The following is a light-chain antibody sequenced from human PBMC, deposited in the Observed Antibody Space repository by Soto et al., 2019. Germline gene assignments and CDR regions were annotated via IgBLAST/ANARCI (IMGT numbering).Light chain of an antibody. V-gene: IGKV1-5*03. CDR1: QVIRHD. Sequence: MTQSPSARSLYLGERVTITCRASQVIRHDLGWYQQKPGKAPKLLIYKASTLKSGVPSRFSGSGSGTDLTLTISSLQPDDFAPYYCQQSNSYSEALGQGANVAIK. J-gene: IGKJ1*01. CDR3: QQSNSYSEA. CDR2: KAS.